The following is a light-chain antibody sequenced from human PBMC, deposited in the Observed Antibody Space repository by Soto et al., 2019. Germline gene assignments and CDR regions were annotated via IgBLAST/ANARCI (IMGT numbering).Light chain of an antibody. CDR2: DAS. Sequence: EIVLTQSPATLSLSPGERATLSCGASQSVSGTYLAWYQQKFGLAPRLLIYDASTRATGIPVRLSGSGSGTDFTLTIGRLEPEDSAVYYCQQYGTSPWTFGQGTKVEIK. V-gene: IGKV3D-20*01. CDR3: QQYGTSPWT. CDR1: QSVSGTY. J-gene: IGKJ1*01.